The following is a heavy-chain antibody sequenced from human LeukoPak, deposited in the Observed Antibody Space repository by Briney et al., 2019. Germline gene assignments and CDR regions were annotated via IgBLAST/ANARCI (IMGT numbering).Heavy chain of an antibody. D-gene: IGHD2-2*01. CDR1: GFTFDDYA. Sequence: SLRLSCAASGFTFDDYAMHWVRQAPGKGLEWVSGISWNSGSIGYADSVKGRFTISRDNAKNSLYLQMNSLRAEDTALYYCAKDRYCTSSSCPIDYWGQGTMVTVSS. J-gene: IGHJ4*02. V-gene: IGHV3-9*01. CDR3: AKDRYCTSSSCPIDY. CDR2: ISWNSGSI.